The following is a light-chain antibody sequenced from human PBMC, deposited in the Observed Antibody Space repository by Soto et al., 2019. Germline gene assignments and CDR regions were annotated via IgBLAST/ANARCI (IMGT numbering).Light chain of an antibody. CDR1: QRVSSN. V-gene: IGKV3-15*01. Sequence: EIVMTQSPATLSVSPGERATLSCRASQRVSSNLAWYQQKPGQAPRLLIYGASTRATGIPARFSGSGSGTEFTLTISSLQSEYFAVYYCQQYNKWPPYTFGQGNKLEIK. J-gene: IGKJ2*01. CDR3: QQYNKWPPYT. CDR2: GAS.